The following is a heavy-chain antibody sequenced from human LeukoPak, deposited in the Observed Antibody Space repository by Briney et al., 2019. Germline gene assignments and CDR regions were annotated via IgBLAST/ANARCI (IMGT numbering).Heavy chain of an antibody. V-gene: IGHV3-30*04. Sequence: GGSLRLSCVASGFDFNSYPMHWVRQAPGKGLEWVGLISFDGSDKSYADSVEGRFTISRDNSKNTLYLQMNSLSAEDTAVYYCARVLGFGSPPAYWGQGTQVFVSS. CDR2: ISFDGSDK. CDR1: GFDFNSYP. D-gene: IGHD3-10*01. J-gene: IGHJ4*02. CDR3: ARVLGFGSPPAY.